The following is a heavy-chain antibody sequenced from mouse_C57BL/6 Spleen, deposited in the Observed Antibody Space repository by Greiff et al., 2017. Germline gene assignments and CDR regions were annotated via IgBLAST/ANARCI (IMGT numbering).Heavy chain of an antibody. CDR2: IWSGGSR. J-gene: IGHJ4*01. Sequence: VQLQQSGPGLVQPSQSLSITCTVSGFSLTSYGVHWVRQSPGKGLGWLGVIWSGGSRDYNAAFISRRSISKDDYKSQVFVKMNSLQADDTAIYYFARNCYYSSTLYDAMDYWGQGTSVTVSA. CDR1: GFSLTSYG. V-gene: IGHV2-2*01. D-gene: IGHD1-1*01. CDR3: ARNCYYSSTLYDAMDY.